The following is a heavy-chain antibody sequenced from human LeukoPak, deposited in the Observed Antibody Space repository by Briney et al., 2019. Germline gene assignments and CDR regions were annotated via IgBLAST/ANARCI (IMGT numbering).Heavy chain of an antibody. Sequence: ASVTVSFTPSVYIFNYYYIHWVRQAPGQGLEWMGWLNPNRAATMYAQRFQGRVTMTWDTSISTAYMDLSALRSDDTALYYCARDRSTLGYRQFDYWGQGTVVIVSS. CDR3: ARDRSTLGYRQFDY. J-gene: IGHJ4*02. CDR1: VYIFNYYY. V-gene: IGHV1-2*02. D-gene: IGHD5-18*01. CDR2: LNPNRAAT.